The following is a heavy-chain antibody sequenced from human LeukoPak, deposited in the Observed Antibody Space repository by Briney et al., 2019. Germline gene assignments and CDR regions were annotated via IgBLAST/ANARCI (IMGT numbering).Heavy chain of an antibody. CDR3: ARAPYEIGGYYPEYFRR. Sequence: GGSLRLSCSASGFTFCSIRRHWVRQAPGKGLVWVSRVKSDGSTRYADSVKGRFTVSRDNAKNTVSLQMNSLRAEDTGVYYCARAPYEIGGYYPEYFRRWGQGILVIVSS. D-gene: IGHD3-22*01. CDR1: GFTFCSIR. V-gene: IGHV3-74*01. J-gene: IGHJ1*01. CDR2: VKSDGST.